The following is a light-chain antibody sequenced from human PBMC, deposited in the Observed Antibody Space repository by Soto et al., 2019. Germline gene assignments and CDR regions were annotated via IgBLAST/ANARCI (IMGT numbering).Light chain of an antibody. Sequence: EIVLMQSPGTLSLSPGERATLSCRASQSVSSSYLAWYQQKPGQAPRLLIAGASSRATGIPDRFSGSGSGTDFTLTISRLEPEDFAVYYCQQRNNWPLTFGGGTKV. V-gene: IGKV3D-20*02. CDR1: QSVSSSY. J-gene: IGKJ4*01. CDR3: QQRNNWPLT. CDR2: GAS.